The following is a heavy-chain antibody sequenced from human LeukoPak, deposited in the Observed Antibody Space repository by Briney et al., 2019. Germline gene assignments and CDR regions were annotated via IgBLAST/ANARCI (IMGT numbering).Heavy chain of an antibody. CDR2: IYYGGST. D-gene: IGHD3-10*01. CDR1: GGSISSTTYY. Sequence: PSETLSLTCTVSGGSISSTTYYWGWIRQPPGKGLEWIGSIYYGGSTYYNPSLKSRVTISVDTSKNQFSLKLSSVTAADTAVYYCARGGKGSDGFDYWGQGTLVTVSS. CDR3: ARGGKGSDGFDY. J-gene: IGHJ4*02. V-gene: IGHV4-39*07.